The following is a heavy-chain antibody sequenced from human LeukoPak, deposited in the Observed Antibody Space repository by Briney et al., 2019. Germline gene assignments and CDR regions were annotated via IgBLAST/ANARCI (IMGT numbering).Heavy chain of an antibody. V-gene: IGHV6-1*01. CDR1: GDSVSSNSAA. J-gene: IGHJ6*02. Sequence: PSQTLSLTCAISGDSVSSNSAAWTWIRQSPSRGLEWLGRSYYRSKWYNDYAVSVKSRITINPDTSKNQFSLQLNSVTPEDTAVYYCARDQSGWYLAYYYYGMDVWGQGTTVTVSS. CDR2: SYYRSKWYN. D-gene: IGHD6-19*01. CDR3: ARDQSGWYLAYYYYGMDV.